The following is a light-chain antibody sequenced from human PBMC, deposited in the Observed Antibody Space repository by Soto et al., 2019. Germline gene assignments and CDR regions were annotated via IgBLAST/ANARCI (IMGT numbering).Light chain of an antibody. CDR2: LNSDGSH. J-gene: IGLJ1*01. CDR1: SGHSSYA. V-gene: IGLV4-69*01. Sequence: QSVLTQSPSASASLGASVKLTCTLSSGHSSYAIAWHQQQPEKGPRYLMKLNSDGSHSKGDGIPDRFSGSSSGAESYLTISSLQSEDEAGYDCQTWGTGIHYVFGTGTKLTVL. CDR3: QTWGTGIHYV.